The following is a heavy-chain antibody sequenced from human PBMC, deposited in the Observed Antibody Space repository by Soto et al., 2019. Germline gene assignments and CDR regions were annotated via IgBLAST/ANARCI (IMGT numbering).Heavy chain of an antibody. CDR2: INHSVST. J-gene: IGHJ6*02. Sequence: SETLSLTCAVYGGSFSGYYWSWIRQPPGKGLEWIGEINHSVSTNYNPSLKSRVTISVDTSKNQFSLKLSSVTAADTAVYYCARDQGRAVSSGHYYYYYYGMVVWCQETRVIVSS. CDR1: GGSFSGYY. V-gene: IGHV4-34*01. CDR3: ARDQGRAVSSGHYYYYYYGMVV. D-gene: IGHD6-19*01.